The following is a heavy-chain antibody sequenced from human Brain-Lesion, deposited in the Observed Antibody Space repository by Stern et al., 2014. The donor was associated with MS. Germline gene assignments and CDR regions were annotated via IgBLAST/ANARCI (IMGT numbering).Heavy chain of an antibody. V-gene: IGHV4-39*01. CDR3: AKLWLGELPESPFDY. J-gene: IGHJ4*02. CDR2: IYYRGST. CDR1: GGSISSSSYY. D-gene: IGHD3-10*01. Sequence: QLQLQESGPGLVKPSETLSLTCTVSGGSISSSSYYWGWIRQPPGKGLGWIGSIYYRGSTYYNPSLKSRVTISLEQSKTQFPLRLSSVTAADTAVYFCAKLWLGELPESPFDYWGQGTLVTVSS.